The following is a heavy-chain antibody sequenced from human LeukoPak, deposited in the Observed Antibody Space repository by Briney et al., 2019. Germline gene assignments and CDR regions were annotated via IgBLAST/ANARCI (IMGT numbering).Heavy chain of an antibody. CDR3: ARSTTYYYDSSGYGNNWFDP. J-gene: IGHJ5*02. CDR2: IYTSGST. CDR1: GGSISSYY. V-gene: IGHV4-4*09. Sequence: SETLSLTCTVSGGSISSYYWSWIRQPPGKGLEWIGYIYTSGSTNYNPSLKSRVTISVDRSKNQFSLKLSSVTAADTAVYYCARSTTYYYDSSGYGNNWFDPWGQGSLVTVSS. D-gene: IGHD3-22*01.